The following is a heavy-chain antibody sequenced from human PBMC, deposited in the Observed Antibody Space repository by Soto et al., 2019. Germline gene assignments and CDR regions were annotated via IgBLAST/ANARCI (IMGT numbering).Heavy chain of an antibody. V-gene: IGHV3-9*01. CDR1: GFTFDDYA. J-gene: IGHJ6*02. CDR2: LSWNGVTI. CDR3: PASRAYDSSDYSGFNYGMDV. Sequence: EVQLVESGGGLVQPGRSLRLSCAASGFTFDDYAMHWVRQVPGKGLQWVSGLSWNGVTIGYAASVKGRFTISRDNAKKSLYLQMNGVSPEDTALYYCPASRAYDSSDYSGFNYGMDVWGLGTTVTVS. D-gene: IGHD3-22*01.